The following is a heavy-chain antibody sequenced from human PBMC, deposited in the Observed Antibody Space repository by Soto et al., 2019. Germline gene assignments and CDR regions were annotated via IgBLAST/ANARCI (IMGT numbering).Heavy chain of an antibody. CDR2: IYPDDSDI. CDR3: ARRTGLLYSD. J-gene: IGHJ4*02. D-gene: IGHD2-21*01. Sequence: GESMQISCKGAGYSFNAHWSGRVRQMPGKGLEWMGVIYPDDSDIRYSPSFQGQVTISADKSISTAYLQWSSLKASDSGIYYCARRTGLLYSDWGQGTLVTVSS. CDR1: GYSFNAHW. V-gene: IGHV5-51*01.